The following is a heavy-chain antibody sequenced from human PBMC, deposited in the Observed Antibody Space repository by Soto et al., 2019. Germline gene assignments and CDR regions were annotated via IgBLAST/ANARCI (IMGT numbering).Heavy chain of an antibody. CDR1: GYSFTSYG. CDR2: ISAYTGDT. V-gene: IGHV1-18*04. J-gene: IGHJ4*02. CDR3: ARTYSSGWSLSPSDY. D-gene: IGHD6-19*01. Sequence: QVQLVQSGAEVRKPGASVRVSCKASGYSFTSYGISRVRQAPGRGLEWMGWISAYTGDTKYTQNFQGRVTLTTDTSASTVYMDLGSLRSDDTAVYYCARTYSSGWSLSPSDYWGQGTLVTVSS.